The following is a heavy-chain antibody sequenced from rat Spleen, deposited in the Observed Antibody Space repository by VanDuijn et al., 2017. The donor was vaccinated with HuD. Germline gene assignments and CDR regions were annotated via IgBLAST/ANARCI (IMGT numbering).Heavy chain of an antibody. CDR2: ISYDGIST. D-gene: IGHD4-3*01. V-gene: IGHV5-29*01. J-gene: IGHJ2*01. Sequence: EVQLVESGGGLVQPGRSLKLSCAASGFTFNNYGMAWVRQAPTKGLEWVATISYDGISTYYRDSVRGRFSISSDNAKNTLYLQLDSLRSEDTATYYCVRQDTSGYSNWFAYWGQGVMVTVSS. CDR1: GFTFNNYG. CDR3: VRQDTSGYSNWFAY.